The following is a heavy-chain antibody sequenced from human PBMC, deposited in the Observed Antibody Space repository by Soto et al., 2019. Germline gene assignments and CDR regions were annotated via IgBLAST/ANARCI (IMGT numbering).Heavy chain of an antibody. D-gene: IGHD2-2*01. CDR3: SSTSRRHNYFDY. CDR1: GFTFSSSW. Sequence: GALRLSCAASGFTFSSSWMHWVCQAPEKGLEWVADIKCDGSEKYYVDSVKGRLTISRDNAKNSLYLQVNSLRAEDMTVYVRSSTSRRHNYFDYWGQGTLVTVSS. V-gene: IGHV3-7*03. J-gene: IGHJ4*02. CDR2: IKCDGSEK.